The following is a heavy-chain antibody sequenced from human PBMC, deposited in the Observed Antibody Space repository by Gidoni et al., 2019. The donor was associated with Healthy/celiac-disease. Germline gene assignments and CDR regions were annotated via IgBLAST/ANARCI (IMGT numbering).Heavy chain of an antibody. V-gene: IGHV3-48*02. CDR1: GFTFSSYS. D-gene: IGHD3-10*01. CDR2: ISSSSSTI. CDR3: ARDRVTPSDY. Sequence: EVQLVESWAGLVQPGGSLRLSCAASGFTFSSYSMNWVCQAPGKGLEWVTYISSSSSTIDYADSVKGRFTISRDNAKSSLYLQMNSLRDEDTAVYYCARDRVTPSDYWGQGPLVTVSS. J-gene: IGHJ4*02.